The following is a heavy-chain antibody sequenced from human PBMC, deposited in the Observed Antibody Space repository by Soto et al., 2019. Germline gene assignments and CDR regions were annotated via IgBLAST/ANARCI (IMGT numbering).Heavy chain of an antibody. CDR3: ATTSTPYAPVDY. D-gene: IGHD2-2*01. CDR2: IRHSGDTGDT. V-gene: IGHV4-4*02. CDR1: GDSISRNTW. Sequence: QVQLQESGPRLVKPSGTLSLTCAFSGDSISRNTWWSWVRQPPGRGLEWIGEIRHSGDTGDTKYSPSLKSRVTISEDESKNQVSLSLSSVTAADTAEYYCATTSTPYAPVDYWGQGTLVTVSS. J-gene: IGHJ4*02.